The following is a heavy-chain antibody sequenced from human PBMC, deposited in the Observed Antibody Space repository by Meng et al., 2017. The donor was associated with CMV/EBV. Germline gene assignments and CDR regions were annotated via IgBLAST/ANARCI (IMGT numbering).Heavy chain of an antibody. CDR3: AAGDGSGIGDNWFDP. CDR1: GGSFSGYY. D-gene: IGHD3-10*01. J-gene: IGHJ5*02. CDR2: INQSGST. V-gene: IGHV4-34*01. Sequence: VYGGSFSGYYGSWIRQPPGKGLEWMGKINQSGSTNYNPSLKSQVTISVDTSKNQFSLKLSSVTAADTAVYYCAAGDGSGIGDNWFDPWGQGTLVTVS.